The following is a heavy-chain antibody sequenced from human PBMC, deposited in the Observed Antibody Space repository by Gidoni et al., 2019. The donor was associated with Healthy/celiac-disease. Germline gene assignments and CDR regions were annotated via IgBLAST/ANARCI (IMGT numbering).Heavy chain of an antibody. CDR2: INHRGST. CDR1: GGSFSGYY. Sequence: QVQLQQWGAGLLKPSETLSLTCAVYGGSFSGYYWRWIRQSPGKGLEWIGEINHRGSTNYNPSLKSRVTISLDTSKNQFSLRLNSVTAADTAMYYCARGGYCSGGSCLQFDYWGQGTLVTVSS. V-gene: IGHV4-34*01. J-gene: IGHJ4*02. CDR3: ARGGYCSGGSCLQFDY. D-gene: IGHD2-15*01.